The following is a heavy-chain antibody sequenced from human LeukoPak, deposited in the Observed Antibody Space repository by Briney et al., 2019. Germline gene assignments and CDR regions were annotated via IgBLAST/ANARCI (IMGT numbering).Heavy chain of an antibody. D-gene: IGHD3-22*01. CDR2: INPNSGGT. V-gene: IGHV1-2*02. CDR3: ARADDSSGYCFDY. CDR1: GYTFTGYY. J-gene: IGHJ4*02. Sequence: ASVKVSCKASGYTFTGYYMHWVRQAPGQGLEWMGWINPNSGGTNYAQKFQGRVTMTRDTSISTAYMELSRLRSDDTAVYYCARADDSSGYCFDYWGQGTLVTVSS.